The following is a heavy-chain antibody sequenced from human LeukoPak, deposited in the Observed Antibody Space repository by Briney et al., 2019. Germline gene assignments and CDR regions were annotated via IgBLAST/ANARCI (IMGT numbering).Heavy chain of an antibody. Sequence: PGGSLRLSCTASGFTFGDYAMSWVRQAPGKGLEWVGFIRSKAYGGTTEYAASVKGRFTISRDDSKSIAYLQMNSLKTEDTAVYYCTRVLSGYSSGWYGEGYYYYGMDVWGQGTTVTVSS. CDR1: GFTFGDYA. CDR3: TRVLSGYSSGWYGEGYYYYGMDV. D-gene: IGHD6-19*01. V-gene: IGHV3-49*04. J-gene: IGHJ6*02. CDR2: IRSKAYGGTT.